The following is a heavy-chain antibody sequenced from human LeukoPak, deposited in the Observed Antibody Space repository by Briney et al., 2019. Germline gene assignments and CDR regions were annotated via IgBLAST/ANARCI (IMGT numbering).Heavy chain of an antibody. CDR2: IYYSGST. CDR3: ARTPIYYFDNSGYYN. Sequence: SETLSLTCTVSGGSISSSSYYWGWIRQPPGKGLEWIGSIYYSGSTYYNPSLKSRVTISVDTSKNQFSLKLSSVTAADTAVYYCARTPIYYFDNSGYYNWGQGTLVTVFS. J-gene: IGHJ4*02. D-gene: IGHD3-22*01. CDR1: GGSISSSSYY. V-gene: IGHV4-39*07.